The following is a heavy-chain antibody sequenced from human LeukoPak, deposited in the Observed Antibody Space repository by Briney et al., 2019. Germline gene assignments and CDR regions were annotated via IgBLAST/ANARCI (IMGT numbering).Heavy chain of an antibody. V-gene: IGHV3-11*04. J-gene: IGHJ4*02. Sequence: KSGGSLRLSCAASGFTFSDYYMSWIRQAPGKGLEWVSYISSSGSTIYYADSVKGRFTISRDNSKNTLYLQMNSLRAEDTAVYYCAKAFMITFGGVIPSFDYWGQGTLVTVSS. D-gene: IGHD3-16*02. CDR1: GFTFSDYY. CDR2: ISSSGSTI. CDR3: AKAFMITFGGVIPSFDY.